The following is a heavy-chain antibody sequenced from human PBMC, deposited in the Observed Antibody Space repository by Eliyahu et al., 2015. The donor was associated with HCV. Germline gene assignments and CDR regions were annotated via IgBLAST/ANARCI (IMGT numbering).Heavy chain of an antibody. J-gene: IGHJ6*02. CDR2: INSDGSTT. CDR3: ARDRRDYYYYYGMDV. Sequence: EVQLVESGGGLVQPGGSLRLSCAAXEFXFXNYWMHWVRQAPGKGLVWVSHINSDGSTTSYADSVKGRFTISRDNAKNALYLQMNSLSAEDTAVYYCARDRRDYYYYYGMDVWGQGTTVTVSS. V-gene: IGHV3-74*01. CDR1: EFXFXNYW.